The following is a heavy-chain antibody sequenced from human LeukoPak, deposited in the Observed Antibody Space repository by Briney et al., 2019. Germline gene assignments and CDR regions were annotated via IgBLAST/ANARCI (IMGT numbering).Heavy chain of an antibody. CDR1: GFTFSSYG. CDR2: IWYDGSNK. J-gene: IGHJ3*02. Sequence: TGGSLRLSCAASGFTFSSYGMHWVRQAPGKGLEWVAVIWYDGSNKYYADSVKGRFTISRDNSKNTLYLQMNSLRVEDTAVYYCARVDDLDAFDTWGQGTLVTVSS. V-gene: IGHV3-33*01. D-gene: IGHD2-2*03. CDR3: ARVDDLDAFDT.